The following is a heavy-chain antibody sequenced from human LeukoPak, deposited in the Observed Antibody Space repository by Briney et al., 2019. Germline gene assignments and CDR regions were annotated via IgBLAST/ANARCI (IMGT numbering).Heavy chain of an antibody. Sequence: NTRGSLRLSCAASGFTFSSYSMNWVRQAPGKGLEWVSSISSSSSYIYYADSVKGRFTISRDNAKNSLYLQMNSLRAEDTAVYYCASSLTQVGASFGYFDYWGQGTLVTVSS. CDR2: ISSSSSYI. CDR1: GFTFSSYS. CDR3: ASSLTQVGASFGYFDY. D-gene: IGHD1-26*01. J-gene: IGHJ4*02. V-gene: IGHV3-21*01.